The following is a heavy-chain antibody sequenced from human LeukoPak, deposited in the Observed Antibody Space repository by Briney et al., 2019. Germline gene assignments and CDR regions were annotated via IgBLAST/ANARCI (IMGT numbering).Heavy chain of an antibody. J-gene: IGHJ3*02. Sequence: SETLSLTCTVSGGSISSDAYYWGWIRQPPGKGLEWIGSIYYSGSTYYNPSLKSRVTISVDTSKNQFSLKLSSVTAADTAVYYCATNYDILTGPSFDAFDIWGQGTMVTVSS. CDR3: ATNYDILTGPSFDAFDI. CDR2: IYYSGST. D-gene: IGHD3-9*01. CDR1: GGSISSDAYY. V-gene: IGHV4-39*01.